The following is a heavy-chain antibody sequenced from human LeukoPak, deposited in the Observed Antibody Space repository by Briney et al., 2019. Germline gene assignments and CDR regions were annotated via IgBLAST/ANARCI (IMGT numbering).Heavy chain of an antibody. V-gene: IGHV3-23*01. D-gene: IGHD3-22*01. J-gene: IGHJ3*02. CDR2: ISFSGGST. CDR1: GFTFSSYA. CDR3: AKDRAFYYDSSGYYPDAFDI. Sequence: GGSLRLSCAASGFTFSSYAMSWVRQAPGKGLEWVSAISFSGGSTYYADSVKGRFTISRDNSKNTLYLQMNSLRAEDTAVYYCAKDRAFYYDSSGYYPDAFDIWGQGTMVTVSS.